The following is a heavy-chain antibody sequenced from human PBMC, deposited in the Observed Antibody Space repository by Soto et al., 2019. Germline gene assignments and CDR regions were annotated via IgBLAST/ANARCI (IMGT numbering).Heavy chain of an antibody. Sequence: ASVKVSCKASEYTFTGYYLHWVRQAPGQGLEWMGWINPNGGGTIYAQKFQGRLTMTRDTSITTVYMELSRLRSDDTAFYYCATSSDWSPLLDYWGQGPLVTVSS. D-gene: IGHD6-19*01. V-gene: IGHV1-2*02. CDR1: EYTFTGYY. J-gene: IGHJ4*02. CDR2: INPNGGGT. CDR3: ATSSDWSPLLDY.